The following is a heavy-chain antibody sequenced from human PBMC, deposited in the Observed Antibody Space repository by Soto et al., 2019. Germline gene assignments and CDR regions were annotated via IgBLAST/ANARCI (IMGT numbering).Heavy chain of an antibody. J-gene: IGHJ5*02. Sequence: QVQLVQSGAEVKKPGASVKVSCKASGYTFTSYDINWVRQATGQGLEWMGWMNPNSGNTGYAQKFQGRVTMTRNTSISTAYMELSSLRSEDTAVYYCAIESRCYYDSSGYYFWFDPWGQGTLVTVSS. CDR2: MNPNSGNT. CDR1: GYTFTSYD. CDR3: AIESRCYYDSSGYYFWFDP. V-gene: IGHV1-8*01. D-gene: IGHD3-22*01.